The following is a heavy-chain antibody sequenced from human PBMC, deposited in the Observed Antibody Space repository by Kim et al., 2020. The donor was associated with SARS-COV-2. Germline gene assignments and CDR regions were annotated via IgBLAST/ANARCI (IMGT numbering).Heavy chain of an antibody. Sequence: SETLSLTCAVYGGSFSGYYWSWIRQPPGKGLEWIGEINHSGSTNYNPSLKSRVTISVDTSKNQFSMKLSSVTAADTAVYYCARAPNRRSSGWLRGSSYYFDYWDQGTLVTVSS. V-gene: IGHV4-34*01. CDR2: INHSGST. CDR3: ARAPNRRSSGWLRGSSYYFDY. CDR1: GGSFSGYY. D-gene: IGHD6-19*01. J-gene: IGHJ4*02.